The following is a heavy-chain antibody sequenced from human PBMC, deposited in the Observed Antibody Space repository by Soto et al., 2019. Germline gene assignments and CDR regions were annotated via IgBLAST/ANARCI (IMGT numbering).Heavy chain of an antibody. J-gene: IGHJ6*02. Sequence: QVQLVQSGAEVKEPGASVKVSCKASGYTFTNYGTSGGRQFPGHGIEWMGGIRVESGNTDYAQNLQGRVPMTADTSTNPVDMELRNLRSDDTAVYYCARDSSNSDGWGQGTTVTVSS. D-gene: IGHD6-19*01. CDR1: GYTFTNYG. CDR2: IRVESGNT. V-gene: IGHV1-18*01. CDR3: ARDSSNSDG.